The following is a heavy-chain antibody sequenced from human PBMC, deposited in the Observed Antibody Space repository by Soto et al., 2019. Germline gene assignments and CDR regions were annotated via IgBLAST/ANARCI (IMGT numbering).Heavy chain of an antibody. J-gene: IGHJ5*02. CDR3: ARGEYQYRWFDP. V-gene: IGHV5-51*01. D-gene: IGHD2-2*01. CDR2: SYPGDSDT. Sequence: GVSLKISCKGSGYSFTRYCIGWVRQMPGKGLEWMGISYPGDSDTRYSPSFQGQVTISADKSISTAYLQWSSLKASDTAMYYCARGEYQYRWFDPWGQGTLVTVSS. CDR1: GYSFTRYC.